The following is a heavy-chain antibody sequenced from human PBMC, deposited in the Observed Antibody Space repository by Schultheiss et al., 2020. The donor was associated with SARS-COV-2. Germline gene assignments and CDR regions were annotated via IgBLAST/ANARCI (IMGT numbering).Heavy chain of an antibody. V-gene: IGHV4-59*05. J-gene: IGHJ6*02. CDR2: IYYSGST. CDR1: GGSISTFY. Sequence: SETLSLTCTVSGGSISTFYWTWIRQPPGKGLEWIGSIYYSGSTYYNPSLKSRVTISVDTSKNQFSLKLSSVTAADTAVYYCARDALIPHNSAGMDVWGQGTTVTVS. CDR3: ARDALIPHNSAGMDV. D-gene: IGHD5-24*01.